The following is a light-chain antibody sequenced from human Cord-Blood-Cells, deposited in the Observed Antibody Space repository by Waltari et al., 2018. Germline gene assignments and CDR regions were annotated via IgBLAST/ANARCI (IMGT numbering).Light chain of an antibody. V-gene: IGKV1-33*01. J-gene: IGKJ1*01. CDR1: QDISNY. Sequence: DIKMTQSPSSLSASVGDRVTITCQASQDISNYLNWYQQKPGKAPKLLIYDASNLETGVPSRFSGSGSGTDFTFTISSLQPEEIATYYCQQYDNLPRTFGQGTKVEIK. CDR2: DAS. CDR3: QQYDNLPRT.